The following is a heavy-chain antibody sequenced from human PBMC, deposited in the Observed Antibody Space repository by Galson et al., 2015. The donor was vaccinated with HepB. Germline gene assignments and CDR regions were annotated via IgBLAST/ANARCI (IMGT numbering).Heavy chain of an antibody. D-gene: IGHD2-2*02. CDR3: AKDSGYCSSASCYNFYYYMDV. CDR2: ISYDGSDR. CDR1: GFSFNNYA. J-gene: IGHJ6*03. V-gene: IGHV3-30-3*02. Sequence: SLRLSCAASGFSFNNYALHWVRQAPGKGLEWVAMISYDGSDRFYADSVEGRFTVSRDNSKNTLYLQINSLRPEDTAVYYCAKDSGYCSSASCYNFYYYMDVWGKGTTVTVSS.